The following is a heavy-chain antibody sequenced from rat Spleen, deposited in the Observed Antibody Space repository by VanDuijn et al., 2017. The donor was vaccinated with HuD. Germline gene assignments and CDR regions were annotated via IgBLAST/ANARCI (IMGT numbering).Heavy chain of an antibody. J-gene: IGHJ2*01. Sequence: EVQLQESGPGLVKPSQSLSLTCSVTGYSITSSYRWNWIRKFPGNKLEWMGYINSAGSTNYNPSLKSRISIIRDTSKNQFSLQVNSVTTEDTATYYCARVSWDDFDYWGQGVMVKVSS. CDR3: ARVSWDDFDY. D-gene: IGHD1-2*01. CDR2: INSAGST. CDR1: GYSITSSYR. V-gene: IGHV3-3*01.